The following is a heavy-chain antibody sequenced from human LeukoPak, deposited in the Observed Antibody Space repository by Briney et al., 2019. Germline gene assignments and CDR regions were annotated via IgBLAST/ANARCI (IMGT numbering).Heavy chain of an antibody. Sequence: SETLSLTCTVSGGSISSSSYYWGWIRQPPGKGLEWMGSIYYSGSTYYNPSLKSRVTISVDTSKTQFSLKLSSVTAADTAVYYCARSNDFWSGYSSWFDPWGQGTLVTVSS. J-gene: IGHJ5*02. CDR2: IYYSGST. D-gene: IGHD3-3*01. CDR3: ARSNDFWSGYSSWFDP. V-gene: IGHV4-39*07. CDR1: GGSISSSSYY.